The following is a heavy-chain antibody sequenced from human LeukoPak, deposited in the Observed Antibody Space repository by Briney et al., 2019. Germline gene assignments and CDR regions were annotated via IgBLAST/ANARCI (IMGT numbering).Heavy chain of an antibody. CDR2: IGSSGGST. CDR1: GFNFITAA. J-gene: IGHJ3*01. D-gene: IGHD5-24*01. CDR3: VKDIQLST. Sequence: PGGSLRLSCAASGFNFITAAMTWVRQAPGKGLEWVSLIGSSGGSTYYADSVKGLFTISRDNSNHTLSLQMNSLRVEDTAIYYCVKDIQLSTWGLGTMVTVSS. V-gene: IGHV3-23*01.